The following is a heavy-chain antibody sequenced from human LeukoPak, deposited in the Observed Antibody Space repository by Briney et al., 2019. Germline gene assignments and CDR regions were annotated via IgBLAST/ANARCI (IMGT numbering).Heavy chain of an antibody. D-gene: IGHD1-14*01. J-gene: IGHJ4*02. CDR1: GASIDSHSW. CDR2: IYHSGGA. V-gene: IGHV4/OR15-8*01. CDR3: AYNRNFALDN. Sequence: SSETLSLTCAVSGASIDSHSWWSWVRQPPGKGLEWIGEIYHSGGANYKPSLKSRATMSVDTSKNHFSLKLTSVTAADTAVYYCAYNRNFALDNWGQGTLVTVSS.